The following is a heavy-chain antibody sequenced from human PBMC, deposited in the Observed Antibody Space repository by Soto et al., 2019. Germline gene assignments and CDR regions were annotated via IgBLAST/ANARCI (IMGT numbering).Heavy chain of an antibody. Sequence: ASETLSLTCTVSGGSISSSSYYWGWIRQPPGKGLEWIGSIYYSGSTYYNPSLKSRVTISVDTSKNQFSLKLSSVTAADTAVYYCARYSSSWQPPRVFDYWGQGTLVTVSS. CDR1: GGSISSSSYY. V-gene: IGHV4-39*01. J-gene: IGHJ4*02. CDR2: IYYSGST. CDR3: ARYSSSWQPPRVFDY. D-gene: IGHD6-13*01.